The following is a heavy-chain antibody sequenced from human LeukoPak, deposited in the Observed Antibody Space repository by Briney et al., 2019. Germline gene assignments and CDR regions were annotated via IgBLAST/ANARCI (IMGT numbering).Heavy chain of an antibody. J-gene: IGHJ4*02. CDR1: GFTFSSYA. CDR2: ISGSGGST. V-gene: IGHV3-23*01. D-gene: IGHD3-22*01. Sequence: PGGSLRLSCAASGFTFSSYAMSWVRQAPGKGLEWVSAISGSGGSTYYADSVKGRFTISRDNSKNTLYLQMNSLGAEDTAVYYCVGGSVGYYDSSGYYDQLDYYFDYWGQGTLVTVSS. CDR3: VGGSVGYYDSSGYYDQLDYYFDY.